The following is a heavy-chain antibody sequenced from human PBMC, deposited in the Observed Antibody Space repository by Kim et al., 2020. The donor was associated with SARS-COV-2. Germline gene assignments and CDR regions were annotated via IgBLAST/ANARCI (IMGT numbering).Heavy chain of an antibody. J-gene: IGHJ4*02. V-gene: IGHV1-69*04. CDR3: AREWSGSYFDY. Sequence: ANNVRKFQGRVTITADKSTSTAYMELSSLRSEDTAVYYCAREWSGSYFDYWGQGTLVTVSS. CDR2: A. D-gene: IGHD1-26*01.